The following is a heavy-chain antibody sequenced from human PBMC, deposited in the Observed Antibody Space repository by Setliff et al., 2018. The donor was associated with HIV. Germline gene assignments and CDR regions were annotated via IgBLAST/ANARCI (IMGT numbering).Heavy chain of an antibody. J-gene: IGHJ4*02. D-gene: IGHD3-9*01. V-gene: IGHV3-23*01. CDR2: ISGSGVNS. CDR3: AKTSNTGYLFCSDY. CDR1: GFTFSNYV. Sequence: GGSLRLSCAASGFTFSNYVINWVRQAPGKGLEWISGISGSGVNSYYADSVKGRFTISRDNSKNTVYPQMNSLRAEDTAVYYCAKTSNTGYLFCSDYWGQGTLVTVSS.